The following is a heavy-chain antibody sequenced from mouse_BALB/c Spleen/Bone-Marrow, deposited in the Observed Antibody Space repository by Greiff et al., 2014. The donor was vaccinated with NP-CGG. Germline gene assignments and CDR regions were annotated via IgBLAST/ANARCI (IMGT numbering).Heavy chain of an antibody. J-gene: IGHJ3*01. CDR1: GFNIKDTY. Sequence: EVKLVESGAELAKPGASVKLSCTASGFNIKDTYMHWVKQRPEQGLEWIGRIDPANGNTKYDPKFQGKATITADTSSNTAYLQLSSLTSEDTAVYYCAPYYYGSSLFAYWGQGTLVTVSA. D-gene: IGHD1-1*01. CDR3: APYYYGSSLFAY. CDR2: IDPANGNT. V-gene: IGHV14-3*02.